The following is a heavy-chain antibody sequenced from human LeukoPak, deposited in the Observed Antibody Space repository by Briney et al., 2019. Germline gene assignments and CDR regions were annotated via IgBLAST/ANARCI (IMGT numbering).Heavy chain of an antibody. J-gene: IGHJ4*02. CDR2: IYYSGST. CDR3: ARPWGIVGATTVDY. V-gene: IGHV4-59*01. Sequence: SETLSLTCTVSGGSISSYYWSWIRQPPGKGLEWIGYIYYSGSTNYNPSLKSRVTISVDTSKNQFSLKLSSVTAADTAVYYCARPWGIVGATTVDYWGQGTLVTVSS. CDR1: GGSISSYY. D-gene: IGHD1-26*01.